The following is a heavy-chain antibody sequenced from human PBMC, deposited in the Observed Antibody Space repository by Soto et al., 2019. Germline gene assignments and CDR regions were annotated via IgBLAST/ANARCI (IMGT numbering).Heavy chain of an antibody. Sequence: GGSLRLSCAASGFTFSSYSMNWVRQAPGKGLEWVSYISSSSSTIYYADSVKGRFTISRDNAKNSLYLQMNSLRAEDTVVYYCARDGYGDDPDAFDIWGQGTMVTVSS. CDR3: ARDGYGDDPDAFDI. CDR2: ISSSSSTI. D-gene: IGHD4-17*01. CDR1: GFTFSSYS. V-gene: IGHV3-48*01. J-gene: IGHJ3*02.